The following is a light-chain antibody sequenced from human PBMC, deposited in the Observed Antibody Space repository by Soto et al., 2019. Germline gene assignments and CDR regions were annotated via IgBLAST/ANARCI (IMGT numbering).Light chain of an antibody. CDR1: QSVSSY. CDR3: QQRSNWLT. J-gene: IGKJ4*01. V-gene: IGKV3-11*01. Sequence: EIVLTQSPATLSLSPGERATLSCRASQSVSSYLAWYQQKPGHAPRLLIYDASNRATGIPARLSGSGSGTDFTLTISSLEPEDFAVYYCQQRSNWLTFGGGTKVEIK. CDR2: DAS.